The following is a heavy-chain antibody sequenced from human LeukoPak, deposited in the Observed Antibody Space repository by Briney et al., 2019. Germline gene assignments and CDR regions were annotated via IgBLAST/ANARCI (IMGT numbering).Heavy chain of an antibody. Sequence: GASVKVSCKASGYTFTGYYMHWVRQAPGQGLEWMGWINPNSGGTNYAQKFQGRVTMTRDTSISTAYMELSRLRSDDTAVYYCARAYLHCSSTSGPSYYYYGMDVWGQGTTVTVSS. V-gene: IGHV1-2*02. CDR1: GYTFTGYY. CDR3: ARAYLHCSSTSGPSYYYYGMDV. D-gene: IGHD2-2*01. CDR2: INPNSGGT. J-gene: IGHJ6*02.